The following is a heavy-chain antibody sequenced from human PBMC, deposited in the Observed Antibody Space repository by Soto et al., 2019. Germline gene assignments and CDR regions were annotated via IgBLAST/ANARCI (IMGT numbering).Heavy chain of an antibody. CDR1: GFTFSGNG. V-gene: IGHV3-33*01. CDR3: ARETLRHLDY. J-gene: IGHJ4*01. CDR2: IWFDGSNK. Sequence: GGSLRLSCTASGFTFSGNGMHWVRQAPGKGLGWVAIIWFDGSNKYYADSVKGRFTISRDNSKNTLYLEMNSLGAEDTAVYYCARETLRHLDYWGQGTLVTVSS. D-gene: IGHD3-16*01.